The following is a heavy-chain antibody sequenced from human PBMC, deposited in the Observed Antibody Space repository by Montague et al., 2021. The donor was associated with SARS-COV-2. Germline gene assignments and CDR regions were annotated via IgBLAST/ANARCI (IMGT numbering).Heavy chain of an antibody. CDR1: GFTFGDYA. J-gene: IGHJ6*02. V-gene: IGHV3-49*03. D-gene: IGHD6-13*01. CDR2: IRSKAYGGTT. CDR3: TSFAGYEGMDV. Sequence: SLRLSCAASGFTFGDYAMSWFRQAPGKGLEWVGFIRSKAYGGTTGYAASVKGKFTISRDDSKSIAYLQMNSLKTEDTVVYYCTSFAGYEGMDVWGQGTTVTVSS.